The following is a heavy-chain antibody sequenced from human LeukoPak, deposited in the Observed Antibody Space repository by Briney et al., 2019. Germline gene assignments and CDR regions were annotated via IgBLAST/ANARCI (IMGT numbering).Heavy chain of an antibody. Sequence: GGSLRLSCGASGFTFSSYAMSWVRQVPGKGLEWVSGISGSGDRRNYADSVKGRFTISRDISKNTLYLQMNSLRAEDTAVYYCAKGPKQLLVGSRGYYFDYWGQGTLVTVSS. V-gene: IGHV3-23*01. CDR1: GFTFSSYA. CDR2: ISGSGDRR. J-gene: IGHJ4*02. CDR3: AKGPKQLLVGSRGYYFDY. D-gene: IGHD6-13*01.